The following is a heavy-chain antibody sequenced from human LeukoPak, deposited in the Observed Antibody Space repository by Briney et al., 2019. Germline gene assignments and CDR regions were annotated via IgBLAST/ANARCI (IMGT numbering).Heavy chain of an antibody. CDR1: GFTFSSYA. CDR2: ISGSGGST. D-gene: IGHD3-10*01. V-gene: IGHV3-23*01. J-gene: IGHJ4*02. Sequence: GGSLRLSCAASGFTFSSYAMSWVRQAPGKGLEWVSAISGSGGSTYYADSVKGRFTISGDNSKNTLYLQMNSLRAEDTAAYYCAKVVIGELGAYYFDYWGQGTLVTVSS. CDR3: AKVVIGELGAYYFDY.